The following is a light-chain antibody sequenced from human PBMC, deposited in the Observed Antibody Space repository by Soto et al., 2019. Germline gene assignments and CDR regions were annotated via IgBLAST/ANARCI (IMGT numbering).Light chain of an antibody. CDR1: QSVSXSY. CDR2: GAS. J-gene: IGKJ3*01. Sequence: EIVLTQSPGTLSLSPGXRXTLSXXASQSVSXSYXAWYQQKPGQAPRLLIYGASSRATGIPDRFSGSGSGTDFTLTISRLEPEDFXVYYGQQYGSSPVFPFGPGTNEDIK. CDR3: QQYGSSPVFP. V-gene: IGKV3-20*01.